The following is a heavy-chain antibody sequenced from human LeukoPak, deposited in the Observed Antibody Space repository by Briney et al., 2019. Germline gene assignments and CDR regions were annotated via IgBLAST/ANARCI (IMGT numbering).Heavy chain of an antibody. CDR1: GFTFSSYA. D-gene: IGHD6-13*01. V-gene: IGHV3-30*04. CDR3: ARDADSSSWYRGYFDY. Sequence: GGSLRLSCAASGFTFSSYAMGWVRQAPGKGLEWVAVISYDGSNKYYADSVKGRFTISRDNSKNTLYLQMNSLRSEDTAVYYCARDADSSSWYRGYFDYWGQGTLVTVSS. CDR2: ISYDGSNK. J-gene: IGHJ4*02.